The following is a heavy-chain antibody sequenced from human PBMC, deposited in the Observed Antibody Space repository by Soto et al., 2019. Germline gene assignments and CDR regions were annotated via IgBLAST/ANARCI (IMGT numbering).Heavy chain of an antibody. CDR2: FYSSVST. Sequence: QVQLQESGPGLVKPSQTLSLTCTVSGGSINSGNYYWNWIRQHPGKGLEWIGFFYSSVSTSFNPSXKXRIXIAMDTSQSQFSLNLTSVPAADTAVYYCARSSSGTSYHFDHWGQGTLVTVSS. D-gene: IGHD1-26*01. V-gene: IGHV4-31*03. CDR1: GGSINSGNYY. CDR3: ARSSSGTSYHFDH. J-gene: IGHJ4*02.